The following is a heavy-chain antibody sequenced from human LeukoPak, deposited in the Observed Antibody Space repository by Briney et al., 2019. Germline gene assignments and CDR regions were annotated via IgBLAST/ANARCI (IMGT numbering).Heavy chain of an antibody. V-gene: IGHV1-2*06. CDR1: GYTFSDYY. Sequence: ASVKVSCKASGYTFSDYYVHWVRQAPGQRLEWMGRINPNSGGTNYAQKFQGRVTMTRDTSITTAYMELSSLTSDDTAVFYCARIAPMIRGPSGFDPWGQGTLVTVSS. D-gene: IGHD3-10*01. CDR3: ARIAPMIRGPSGFDP. CDR2: INPNSGGT. J-gene: IGHJ5*02.